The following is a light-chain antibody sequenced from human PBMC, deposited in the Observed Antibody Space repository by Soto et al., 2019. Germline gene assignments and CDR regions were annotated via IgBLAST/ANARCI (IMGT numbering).Light chain of an antibody. V-gene: IGKV1-39*01. CDR3: QQSYNAPVT. CDR2: VAS. Sequence: DIQMTQSPSSLSASVGDRVTITCRASQSISNYLNWYQQNPGKAPKLLIYVASNLQSGVPSRFSGSGSGTDFTLTISSLQPEDFATYYCQQSYNAPVTFGQGTRLEIK. J-gene: IGKJ2*01. CDR1: QSISNY.